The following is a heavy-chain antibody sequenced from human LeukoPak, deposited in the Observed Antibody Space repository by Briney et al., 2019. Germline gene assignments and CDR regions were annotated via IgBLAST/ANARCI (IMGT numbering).Heavy chain of an antibody. CDR1: GGTFSSYA. CDR2: IIPIFGTA. CDR3: ELWFGELLIGY. Sequence: GASVKVSCKASGGTFSSYAISWVRQAPGQGLEWMGGIIPIFGTANYAQKFQGRVTITTDESTSTAYMELSSLRSEDTAVYYCELWFGELLIGYWGQGTLVTVSS. D-gene: IGHD3-10*01. V-gene: IGHV1-69*05. J-gene: IGHJ4*02.